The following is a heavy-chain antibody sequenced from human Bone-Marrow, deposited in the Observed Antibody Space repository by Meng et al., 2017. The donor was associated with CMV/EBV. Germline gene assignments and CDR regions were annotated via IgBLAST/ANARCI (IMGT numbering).Heavy chain of an antibody. CDR1: VGSISSNS. D-gene: IGHD1-26*01. CDR3: ARLGWELPYFDY. CDR2: IYTSGST. J-gene: IGHJ4*02. V-gene: IGHV4-4*07. Sequence: QLQELGPDLVKHSRPRSLTCTVSVGSISSNSWSWIRQPAGKGLEWIGRIYTSGSTNYNPSLKSRVTMSVDTSKNQFSLKLSSVTAADTAVYYCARLGWELPYFDYWGQGTLVTVSS.